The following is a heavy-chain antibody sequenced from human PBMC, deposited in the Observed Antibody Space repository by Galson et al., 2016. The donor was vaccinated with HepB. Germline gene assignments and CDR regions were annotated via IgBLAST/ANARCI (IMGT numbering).Heavy chain of an antibody. CDR2: ISDTSRYI. D-gene: IGHD3-22*01. CDR1: GFIFSTHS. Sequence: SLRLSCAASGFIFSTHSMNWVRQAPGKGLEWVSSISDTSRYIYYADSVKGRFTISRDNAKNSLYLQMNSLRAEDTAVYYCARFPSGYLVTDRWGQGTLVTVSS. J-gene: IGHJ5*02. V-gene: IGHV3-21*01. CDR3: ARFPSGYLVTDR.